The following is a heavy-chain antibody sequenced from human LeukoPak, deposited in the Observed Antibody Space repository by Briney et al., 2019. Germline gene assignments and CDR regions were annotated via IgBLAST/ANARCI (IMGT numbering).Heavy chain of an antibody. Sequence: ASVKVSCKASGYTFTSYDINWVRQAPGQGLEWMGWISAYNGNTNYAQKLQGRVTMTTDTSTSTAYMELRSLRSDDTAVYYCARVPCTNGVCYKGFDYWGQGTLVTVSS. CDR1: GYTFTSYD. CDR3: ARVPCTNGVCYKGFDY. D-gene: IGHD2-8*01. CDR2: ISAYNGNT. V-gene: IGHV1-18*01. J-gene: IGHJ4*02.